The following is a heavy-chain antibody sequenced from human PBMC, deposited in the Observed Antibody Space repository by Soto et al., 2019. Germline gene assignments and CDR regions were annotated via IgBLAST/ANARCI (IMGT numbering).Heavy chain of an antibody. CDR3: AKDLGPLRLLNYYFYGLDV. J-gene: IGHJ6*02. Sequence: PGGSLRLSCAASGFTFTSFAVSWVRQAPGMGLEWVAVIESGGSTHYADSVKGRFTISRDIPKNMIYLQLHTLRAEDTAVYYCAKDLGPLRLLNYYFYGLDVWGQGTTVTVSS. V-gene: IGHV3-23*01. CDR2: IESGGST. D-gene: IGHD2-15*01. CDR1: GFTFTSFA.